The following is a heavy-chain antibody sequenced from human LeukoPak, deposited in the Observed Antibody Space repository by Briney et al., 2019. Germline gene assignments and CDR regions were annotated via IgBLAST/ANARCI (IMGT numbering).Heavy chain of an antibody. V-gene: IGHV3-66*01. J-gene: IGHJ4*02. CDR1: GFTFSKYW. Sequence: GGSLRLSCAASGFTFSKYWMHWVRQAPGRGPVWVSVIYSGGSTYYADSVKGRFTISRDNSKNTLYLQMNSLRAEDTAVYYCAKENGYNYYFDYWGQGTLVTVSS. CDR2: IYSGGST. D-gene: IGHD5-24*01. CDR3: AKENGYNYYFDY.